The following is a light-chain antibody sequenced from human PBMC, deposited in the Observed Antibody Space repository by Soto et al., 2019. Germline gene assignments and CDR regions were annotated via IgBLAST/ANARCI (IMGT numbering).Light chain of an antibody. V-gene: IGLV3-9*01. CDR3: QVWGSSTAVVV. CDR1: NIGSKN. Sequence: SYELTQPLSVSVALGQTARITCGGNNIGSKNVHWYQQKPGQAPVLVIYRDSNRPSGIPERFSGSNSGNTATLTISRAQAGDEADYYCQVWGSSTAVVVFGGGTKLTVL. CDR2: RDS. J-gene: IGLJ2*01.